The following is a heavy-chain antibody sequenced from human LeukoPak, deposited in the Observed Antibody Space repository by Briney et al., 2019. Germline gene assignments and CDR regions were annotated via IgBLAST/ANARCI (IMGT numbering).Heavy chain of an antibody. CDR3: ARGRLSSRPGLEY. J-gene: IGHJ4*02. CDR2: ISCYNGDT. CDR1: AYTFNSYG. D-gene: IGHD6-6*01. Sequence: GASVKVSCKASAYTFNSYGISWVRQAPGQGLEWMGWISCYNGDTNYAQKFQCRVTMTTDTSTSTVRLELRSLRSDDTAVYYCARGRLSSRPGLEYWGQGTLVTVSS. V-gene: IGHV1-18*01.